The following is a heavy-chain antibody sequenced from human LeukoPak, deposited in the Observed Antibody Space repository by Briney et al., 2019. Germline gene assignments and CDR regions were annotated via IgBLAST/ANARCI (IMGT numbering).Heavy chain of an antibody. J-gene: IGHJ3*02. V-gene: IGHV3-9*01. D-gene: IGHD3-16*01. Sequence: GGSLRLSCAASGFTFDDYAVHWVRQAPGKGLEWVSGISWNSGSIGYADSVKGRFTISRDNAKNSLYLQMNSLRAEDTALYYCAKEGSYDLRRNAFDIWGQGTMVTVSS. CDR2: ISWNSGSI. CDR3: AKEGSYDLRRNAFDI. CDR1: GFTFDDYA.